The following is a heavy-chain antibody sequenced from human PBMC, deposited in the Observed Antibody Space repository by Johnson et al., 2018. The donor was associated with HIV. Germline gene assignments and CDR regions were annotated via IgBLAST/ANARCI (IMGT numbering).Heavy chain of an antibody. CDR3: ARDYREANAFDI. Sequence: MQLVESGGGVVQPGRSLRLSCAASGFTFTSYAMSWVRQAPGKGLEWVSLITGSGGNTYNADSVKGRFTISRDNSKKTLYLQMNSLRAEDTAVYYCARDYREANAFDIWGQGTMVTVSS. J-gene: IGHJ3*02. V-gene: IGHV3-23*04. D-gene: IGHD1-26*01. CDR2: ITGSGGNT. CDR1: GFTFTSYA.